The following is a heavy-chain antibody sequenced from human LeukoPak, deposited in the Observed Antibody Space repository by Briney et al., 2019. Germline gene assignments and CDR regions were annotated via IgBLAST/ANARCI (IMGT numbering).Heavy chain of an antibody. J-gene: IGHJ5*02. CDR2: IRRKSYTGSA. CDR3: TRSSCGGDCYFQSFDL. D-gene: IGHD2-21*02. V-gene: IGHV3-49*04. Sequence: PGGSLRLSCRGTGFTFGDYALAWVRQAPGKGLEWISFIRRKSYTGSAEYAASVKGRFTISRDDSKNIAYLQMSGLKSEDTGLYFCTRSSCGGDCYFQSFDLWGPGTLVTVSS. CDR1: GFTFGDYA.